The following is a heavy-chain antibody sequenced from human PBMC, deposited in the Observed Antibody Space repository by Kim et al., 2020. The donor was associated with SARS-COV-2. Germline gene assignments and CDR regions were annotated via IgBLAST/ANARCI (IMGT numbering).Heavy chain of an antibody. CDR1: GGSISSYY. Sequence: SETLSLTCTVSGGSISSYYWSWIRQPPGKGLEWIGDIYYSGSTNYNPSLKSRVTISVDTSKNQFSLKLSSVTAAATAVYYCARLGLGYCSSTSCYKAFDIWGQGTMVTVSS. V-gene: IGHV4-59*08. CDR2: IYYSGST. J-gene: IGHJ3*02. CDR3: ARLGLGYCSSTSCYKAFDI. D-gene: IGHD2-2*02.